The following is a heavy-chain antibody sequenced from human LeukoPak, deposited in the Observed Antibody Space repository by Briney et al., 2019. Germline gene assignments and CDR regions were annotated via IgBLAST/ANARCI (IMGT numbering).Heavy chain of an antibody. D-gene: IGHD6-13*01. CDR3: ARRRGTAQAFDY. Sequence: SQTLSLTCAISGDSVSSNSAAWNWIRQSPSRGLEWLGRTYYRSKWSNDYAVSVKSRVIINTDTSKNQFSLQLNSVTPEDTAVYYCARRRGTAQAFDYWGQGTLVTVSS. CDR1: GDSVSSNSAA. J-gene: IGHJ4*02. V-gene: IGHV6-1*01. CDR2: TYYRSKWSN.